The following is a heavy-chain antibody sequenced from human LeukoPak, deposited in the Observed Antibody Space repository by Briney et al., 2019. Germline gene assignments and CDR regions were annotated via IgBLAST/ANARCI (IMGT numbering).Heavy chain of an antibody. D-gene: IGHD5-18*01. J-gene: IGHJ4*02. CDR2: ISYDGSNK. CDR3: WRDVDTAMVKDFDY. CDR1: GFTFSTYA. Sequence: GGSLRLSCAASGFTFSTYAMSWVRQAPGKGLEWVAVISYDGSNKYYADSVKGRFTISRDNSKNTLYLQMNSLRAEDTAVYYCWRDVDTAMVKDFDYWGQGTLVTVSS. V-gene: IGHV3-30*03.